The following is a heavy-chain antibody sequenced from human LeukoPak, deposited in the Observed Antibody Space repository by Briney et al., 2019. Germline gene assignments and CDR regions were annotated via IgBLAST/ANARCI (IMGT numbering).Heavy chain of an antibody. V-gene: IGHV1-2*02. CDR1: GYTFTGYY. Sequence: GASVKVSCKASGYTFTGYYMHWVRQAPGQGLEWMGWTNPNSGDTNYAQKFQGRVTMTRDTSISTAYMELSRLKSDDTAIYYCARQWELPLDYWGQGTLVTVSS. CDR3: ARQWELPLDY. J-gene: IGHJ4*02. CDR2: TNPNSGDT. D-gene: IGHD1-26*01.